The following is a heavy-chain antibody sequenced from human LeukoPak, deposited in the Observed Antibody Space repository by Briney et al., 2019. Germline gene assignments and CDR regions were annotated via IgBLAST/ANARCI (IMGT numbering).Heavy chain of an antibody. CDR3: GRSGRYRPSDL. CDR2: TRNKANSYTT. Sequence: GGSLRLSCAASGFTFSNAYMNWVRQAPGKGLEWVGRTRNKANSYTTEYAASVKGRFTISRDDPKNLLYLQMNSLKSEDTAVYYCGRSGRYRPSDLWGQGTLVTVSS. CDR1: GFTFSNAY. V-gene: IGHV3-72*01. J-gene: IGHJ5*02. D-gene: IGHD1-26*01.